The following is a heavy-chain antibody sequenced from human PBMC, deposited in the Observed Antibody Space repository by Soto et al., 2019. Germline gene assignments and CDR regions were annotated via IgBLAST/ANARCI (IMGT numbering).Heavy chain of an antibody. CDR2: IIPLFNIA. CDR1: GDTFSSYA. J-gene: IGHJ6*02. CDR3: ARPGYCVGDCYSSYYSHYSMDV. Sequence: QVHLVQSGAEVKKPGSSVKVSCKASGDTFSSYAISWVRQAPGQGLEWMGGIIPLFNIANYAQKLRGRVTITADESTSTVYMELSSLRFEDTAVYYCARPGYCVGDCYSSYYSHYSMDVWGQGTTVTVSS. V-gene: IGHV1-69*01. D-gene: IGHD2-21*02.